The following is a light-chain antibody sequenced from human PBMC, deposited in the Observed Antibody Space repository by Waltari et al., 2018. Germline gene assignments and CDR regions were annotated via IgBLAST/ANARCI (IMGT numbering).Light chain of an antibody. CDR2: EVS. J-gene: IGLJ3*02. CDR1: SSYVGGYKY. CDR3: SSYTSSSTLV. Sequence: QSALTQPASVSGSPGQSITISCTGTSSYVGGYKYVSWYQQHPGKAPKLMSYEVSNRPSGVSNRFSGSKSGNTASLTISGLQAEDEADYYCSSYTSSSTLVFGGGTRLTVL. V-gene: IGLV2-14*01.